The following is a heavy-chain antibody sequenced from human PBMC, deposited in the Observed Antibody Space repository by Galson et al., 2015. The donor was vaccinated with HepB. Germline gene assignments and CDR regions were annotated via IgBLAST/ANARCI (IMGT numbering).Heavy chain of an antibody. CDR3: AREGWLRAGYLDD. V-gene: IGHV3-11*01. CDR1: GFIFSDYY. J-gene: IGHJ4*02. CDR2: ISNSGNTI. Sequence: SLRLSCAASGFIFSDYYMSWIRQAPGKGLEWISYISNSGNTIYYADSVKGRFTISRDNARNSLYLQMKSLRADDTAVYYCAREGWLRAGYLDDWGQGTWVTVSS. D-gene: IGHD5-12*01.